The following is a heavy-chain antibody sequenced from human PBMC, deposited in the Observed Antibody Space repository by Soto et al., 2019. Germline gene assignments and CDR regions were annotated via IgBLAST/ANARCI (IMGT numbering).Heavy chain of an antibody. J-gene: IGHJ3*02. V-gene: IGHV1-2*04. CDR1: GYMFTGYG. Sequence: VASVKVSCKASGYMFTGYGVSWVRQAPGQGLEWMGWINPNSGGTNYAQKFQGWVTMTRDTSISTAYMELSRLRSDDTAVYYCARPAAADPDAFDIWGQGTMVTVSS. CDR2: INPNSGGT. D-gene: IGHD6-13*01. CDR3: ARPAAADPDAFDI.